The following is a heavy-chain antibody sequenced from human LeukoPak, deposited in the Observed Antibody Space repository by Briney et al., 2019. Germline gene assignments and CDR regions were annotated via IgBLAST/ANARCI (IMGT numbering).Heavy chain of an antibody. Sequence: GGSLRLSCAASGFTFSSYEMNWVRQAPGKGLEWVSYISSSGSTIYYADSVKGRFTISRDNSQNTLYLQMNSLRAEDTAVYYCATIKRYDTRRSASVGVDHWGQGTLVTVSS. D-gene: IGHD2-15*01. J-gene: IGHJ4*02. V-gene: IGHV3-48*03. CDR3: ATIKRYDTRRSASVGVDH. CDR2: ISSSGSTI. CDR1: GFTFSSYE.